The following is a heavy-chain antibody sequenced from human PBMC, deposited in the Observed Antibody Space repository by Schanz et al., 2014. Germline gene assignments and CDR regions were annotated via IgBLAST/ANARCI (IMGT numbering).Heavy chain of an antibody. Sequence: QVQLVQSGAEVKKPGASVKVSCKTSGYSFSDYFIHWVRQAPGQGLEWMGWLNPDSGETLYAQRLQGRVRLTRDTSIRTAYIDLRSLLSDDAAVYFCARGGVLVLPPGTVKKGNDYWGQGTLVTVSS. J-gene: IGHJ4*02. CDR3: ARGGVLVLPPGTVKKGNDY. D-gene: IGHD3-10*01. CDR1: GYSFSDYF. CDR2: LNPDSGET. V-gene: IGHV1-2*02.